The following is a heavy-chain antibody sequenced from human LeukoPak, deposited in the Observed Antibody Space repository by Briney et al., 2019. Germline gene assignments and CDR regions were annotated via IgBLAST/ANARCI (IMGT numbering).Heavy chain of an antibody. CDR1: GASISSYY. CDR3: ARGGYSGYDPFDY. J-gene: IGHJ4*02. D-gene: IGHD5-12*01. Sequence: KPSETLSLTCTVFGASISSYYWSWIRQPPGKGLEWIGYIYYSGSTNYNPYLKSRVTISVDTSKNQFSLKLSSVTAADTAVYYCARGGYSGYDPFDYWGQGTLVTVSS. CDR2: IYYSGST. V-gene: IGHV4-59*01.